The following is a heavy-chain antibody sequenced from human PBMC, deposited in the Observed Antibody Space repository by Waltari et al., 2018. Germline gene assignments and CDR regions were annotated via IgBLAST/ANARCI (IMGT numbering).Heavy chain of an antibody. V-gene: IGHV4-4*07. CDR2: IYTSGST. CDR1: GGSISSYY. CDR3: ARVPSTSSGYLWVGAFDI. D-gene: IGHD3-22*01. J-gene: IGHJ3*02. Sequence: QVQLQESGPGLVKPSETLSLTCTVSGGSISSYYWSWIRQPPGKGLEWIGRIYTSGSTNYNPSLKSRVTMSVDTSKNQFSLKLSSVTAADTAVYYCARVPSTSSGYLWVGAFDIWGQGTMVTVSS.